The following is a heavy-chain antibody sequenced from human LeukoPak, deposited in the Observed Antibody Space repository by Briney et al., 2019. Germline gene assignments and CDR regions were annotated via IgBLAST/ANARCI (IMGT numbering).Heavy chain of an antibody. D-gene: IGHD5-24*01. Sequence: SETLSLTCAVYGGSFSGYYWSWIRQPPGKGLEWIGEINHSGSTNYNPSLKSRVTISVDTSKNQFSLNLSSVTAADTAVYYCARDPDGYKFFDYWGRGSPVVVSS. CDR3: ARDPDGYKFFDY. J-gene: IGHJ4*02. CDR1: GGSFSGYY. V-gene: IGHV4-34*01. CDR2: INHSGST.